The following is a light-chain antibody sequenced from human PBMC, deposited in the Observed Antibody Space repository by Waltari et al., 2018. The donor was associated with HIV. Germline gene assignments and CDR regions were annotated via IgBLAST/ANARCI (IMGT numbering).Light chain of an antibody. V-gene: IGLV2-14*01. Sequence: QSALTQPASVSGSPGQSITISCTGTSSDVGGYNYVSWYQQHPGKAPKFMIYEVSNRPSGVSNRFSGSKSGNTASLTISVLQADDEADYYCSSYTSNTFWVFGGGTKLTVL. CDR3: SSYTSNTFWV. CDR2: EVS. CDR1: SSDVGGYNY. J-gene: IGLJ3*02.